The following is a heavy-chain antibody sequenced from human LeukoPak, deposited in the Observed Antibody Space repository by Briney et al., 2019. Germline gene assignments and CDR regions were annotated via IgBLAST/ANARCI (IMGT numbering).Heavy chain of an antibody. J-gene: IGHJ4*02. V-gene: IGHV3-53*01. CDR3: ATFSYAGNPGGSVGY. Sequence: TGGSLRLSCAASGFTVSSNYMTWVRQAPGKGLEWVSVFYSGGSTYYADSVQGRFTISRDTSKNTVDLQMNSLRSEDAAVYYCATFSYAGNPGGSVGYWGQGTLVTVSS. CDR1: GFTVSSNY. D-gene: IGHD4-23*01. CDR2: FYSGGST.